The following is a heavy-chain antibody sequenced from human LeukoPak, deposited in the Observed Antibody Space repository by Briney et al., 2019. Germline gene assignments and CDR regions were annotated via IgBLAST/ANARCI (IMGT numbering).Heavy chain of an antibody. CDR2: ISGSGDTT. D-gene: IGHD2-2*01. Sequence: GGSLRLSCTASRFTFSTYVLSWVRQAPGKGLERVSSISGSGDTTYYTGSVKGRFTISRDNSKNALYLQMSSLRAEDTAVYYCAKGQCNDQQVVQRIDYWGQGTLVTVSS. J-gene: IGHJ4*02. CDR3: AKGQCNDQQVVQRIDY. CDR1: RFTFSTYV. V-gene: IGHV3-23*01.